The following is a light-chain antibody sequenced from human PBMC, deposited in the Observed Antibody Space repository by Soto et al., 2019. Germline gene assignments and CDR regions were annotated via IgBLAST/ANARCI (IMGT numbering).Light chain of an antibody. J-gene: IGKJ4*01. V-gene: IGKV3-11*01. CDR3: QQRSNWPLT. Sequence: EIVLTRSPATLSLSPGERATLSCRANQIVNNFLAWYQQRPGQAPRLLIYAASNRATGIPARFSGSGSGTDFTLTISSLEPEDFAVYYCQQRSNWPLTFGGGTKVDIK. CDR2: AAS. CDR1: QIVNNF.